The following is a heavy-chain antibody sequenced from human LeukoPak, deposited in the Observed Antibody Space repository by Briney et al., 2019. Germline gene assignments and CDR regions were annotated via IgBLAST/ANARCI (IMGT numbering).Heavy chain of an antibody. CDR1: GFTFSSYA. V-gene: IGHV3-53*01. CDR2: IYSGGST. D-gene: IGHD4-11*01. Sequence: GGSLRLSCAASGFTFSSYAMSWVRQAPGKGLEWVSVIYSGGSTYYADSVKGRFTISRDNSKNTLYLQMNSLRAEDTAVYYCARDVTTVTTKSYYYYYMDVWGKGTTVTVSS. CDR3: ARDVTTVTTKSYYYYYMDV. J-gene: IGHJ6*03.